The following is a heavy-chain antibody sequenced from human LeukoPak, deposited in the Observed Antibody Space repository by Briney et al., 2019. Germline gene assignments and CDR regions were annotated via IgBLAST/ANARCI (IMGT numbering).Heavy chain of an antibody. V-gene: IGHV3-23*01. CDR2: ISSSGGYT. Sequence: GGSLRLSCAASGFTFSSHGMSWVRQAPGKGLEWVSTISSSGGYTYYADSVKGRFTISRDNSKNTLYLLLNSLRAEDTAVYYCAKDLREYTSSPRNAFHICGQGTMVTVSS. CDR3: AKDLREYTSSPRNAFHI. D-gene: IGHD6-6*01. J-gene: IGHJ3*02. CDR1: GFTFSSHG.